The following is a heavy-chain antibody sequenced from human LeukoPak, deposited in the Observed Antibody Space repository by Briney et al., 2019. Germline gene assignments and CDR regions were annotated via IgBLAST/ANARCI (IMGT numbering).Heavy chain of an antibody. CDR2: ISYSGGDNK. Sequence: GGSLRLSCAASGFTFSSYAMHWVRQAPGKGLEWVAAISYSGGDNKYYADSVNGRFTISRDNSKNTLFLQMNSLRPEDTAVYYCARDPTAVSNQPQYYFDFWGQGTLVTVSS. CDR3: ARDPTAVSNQPQYYFDF. J-gene: IGHJ4*02. D-gene: IGHD4-17*01. CDR1: GFTFSSYA. V-gene: IGHV3-30*04.